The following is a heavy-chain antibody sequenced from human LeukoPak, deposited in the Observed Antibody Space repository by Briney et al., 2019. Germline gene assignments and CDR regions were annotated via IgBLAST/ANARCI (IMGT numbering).Heavy chain of an antibody. D-gene: IGHD6-19*01. J-gene: IGHJ6*02. CDR3: ARDSGIAVAEYGMDV. Sequence: ASVKVSCKASGYTFTSYGISWVRQAPGQGLEWMGWISAYNGNTKYAQKLQGRVTMTTDTSTSTAYMELRSLTSDDTAVYYCARDSGIAVAEYGMDVWGQGTTVIVSS. V-gene: IGHV1-18*01. CDR2: ISAYNGNT. CDR1: GYTFTSYG.